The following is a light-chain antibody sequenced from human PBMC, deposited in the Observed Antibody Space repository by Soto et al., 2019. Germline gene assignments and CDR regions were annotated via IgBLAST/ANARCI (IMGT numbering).Light chain of an antibody. V-gene: IGLV2-8*01. CDR1: SSDVGGYNY. CDR2: EVS. Sequence: QSVLTQPPSASGSPGQSVTISCTGTSSDVGGYNYVSWYQQHPGKAPKLMIYEVSKRPSGVPDRFSGSKSGNTASLTVSGLQAEDEADYYCSSYAGSNPHYDVGTGTKVTVL. J-gene: IGLJ1*01. CDR3: SSYAGSNPHYD.